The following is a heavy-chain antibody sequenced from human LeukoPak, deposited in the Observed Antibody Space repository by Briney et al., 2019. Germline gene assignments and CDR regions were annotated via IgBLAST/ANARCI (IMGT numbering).Heavy chain of an antibody. Sequence: GGSLRLSCAVSGFIFSVYGFQWVRQAPGKGLEWVAVTRFDGSITQYADSVKGRFTISRDDSKNTQYLKMNFLKSEDTAVYYCARWGGTRQYYFDYWGQGTLVTVSS. J-gene: IGHJ4*02. CDR1: GFIFSVYG. CDR2: TRFDGSIT. CDR3: ARWGGTRQYYFDY. D-gene: IGHD1/OR15-1a*01. V-gene: IGHV3-33*01.